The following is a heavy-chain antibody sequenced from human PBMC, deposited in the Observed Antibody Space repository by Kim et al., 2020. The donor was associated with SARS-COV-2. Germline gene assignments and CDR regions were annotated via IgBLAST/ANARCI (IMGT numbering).Heavy chain of an antibody. V-gene: IGHV2-70*01. D-gene: IGHD6-13*01. CDR3: AREIRNSSSWYLNYYYGMDV. CDR1: GFSLSTSGMC. Sequence: SGPTLVNPTQTLTLTCTFSGFSLSTSGMCVSWIRQPPGKALEWLALIDWDDDKYYSTSLKTRLTISKDTSKNQVVLTMTNMDPVDTATYYCAREIRNSSSWYLNYYYGMDVWGQGTTVTVSS. CDR2: IDWDDDK. J-gene: IGHJ6*02.